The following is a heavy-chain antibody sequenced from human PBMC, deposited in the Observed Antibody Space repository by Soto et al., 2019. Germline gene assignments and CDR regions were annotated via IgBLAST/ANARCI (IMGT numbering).Heavy chain of an antibody. V-gene: IGHV1-69*01. Sequence: QVQLVQSGAEVKKPGSSVKVCCKASGGTFSSYAISWVRQAPGQGLEWMGGIIPIFGTANYAQKFQGRVTITAHESMSTAYSELSSLRSEDTAVYYCARVRLPAAMGGYYYYGMDVWGQGTTVTVSS. CDR1: GGTFSSYA. J-gene: IGHJ6*02. D-gene: IGHD2-2*01. CDR3: ARVRLPAAMGGYYYYGMDV. CDR2: IIPIFGTA.